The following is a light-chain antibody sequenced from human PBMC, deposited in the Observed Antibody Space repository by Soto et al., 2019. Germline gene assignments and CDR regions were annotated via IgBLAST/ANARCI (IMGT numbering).Light chain of an antibody. CDR1: MRDVAAYNL. V-gene: IGLV2-14*01. CDR3: SACTARSTLV. J-gene: IGLJ3*02. CDR2: EVR. Sequence: QSALTQPASVSGSAGQSITISCSGTMRDVAAYNLVSWYQQHPGTAPKLIIYEVRNRPSGISSRFSGSRSGNTASLTISGLQPEDEGDYYCSACTARSTLVFGGGTKFTVL.